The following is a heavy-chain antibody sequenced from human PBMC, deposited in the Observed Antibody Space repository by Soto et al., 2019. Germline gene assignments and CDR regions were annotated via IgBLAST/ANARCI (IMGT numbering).Heavy chain of an antibody. V-gene: IGHV4-30-2*01. D-gene: IGHD4-17*01. Sequence: SLTCAVSGGSISSGGYSWSWIRQPPGKGLEWIGYIYHSGSTYYNPSLKSRVTISVDRSKNQFSLKLSSVTAADTAVYYCARASDYGDLNWFDPWGQGTLVTVSS. CDR1: GGSISSGGYS. CDR3: ARASDYGDLNWFDP. CDR2: IYHSGST. J-gene: IGHJ5*02.